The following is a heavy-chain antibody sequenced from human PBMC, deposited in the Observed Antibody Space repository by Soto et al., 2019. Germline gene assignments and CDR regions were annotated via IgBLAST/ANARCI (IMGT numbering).Heavy chain of an antibody. V-gene: IGHV3-33*01. CDR1: GFTFSSYG. J-gene: IGHJ4*02. CDR2: IWYDGSNK. Sequence: GGSLRLSCAASGFTFSSYGMHWVRQAPGKGLEWVAVIWYDGSNKYYADSVKGRFTISRDNSKNTLYLQMNSLRAEDTAVYYCARDGLGMLGGLGYWGQGTLVTVSS. CDR3: ARDGLGMLGGLGY. D-gene: IGHD3-16*01.